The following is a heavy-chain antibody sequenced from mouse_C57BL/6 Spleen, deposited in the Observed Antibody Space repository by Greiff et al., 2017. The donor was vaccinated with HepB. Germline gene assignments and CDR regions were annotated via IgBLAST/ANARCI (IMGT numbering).Heavy chain of an antibody. D-gene: IGHD2-4*01. CDR2: INPNNGGT. V-gene: IGHV1-18*01. Sequence: VQLQQSGPELVKPGASVKIPCKASGYTFTDYNMDWVKQSHGKSLEWIGDINPNNGGTIYNQKFKGKATLTVDKSSSTAYMELRSLTSEDTAVYYCARSGDYDVEFAYWGQGTLVTVSA. CDR3: ARSGDYDVEFAY. CDR1: GYTFTDYN. J-gene: IGHJ3*01.